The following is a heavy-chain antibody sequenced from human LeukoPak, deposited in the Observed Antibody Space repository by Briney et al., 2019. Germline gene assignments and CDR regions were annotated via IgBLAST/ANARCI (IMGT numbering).Heavy chain of an antibody. V-gene: IGHV1-69*13. Sequence: SVKVSCKPSGGTFSSYAISWVRQAPGQGLEWMGGIIPIFGTANYAQKFQGRVTITADESTSTAYMELSSLRSEDTAVYYCGRSGTVADLDSWGQGTLVTVSS. CDR1: GGTFSSYA. D-gene: IGHD6-19*01. CDR2: IIPIFGTA. CDR3: GRSGTVADLDS. J-gene: IGHJ4*02.